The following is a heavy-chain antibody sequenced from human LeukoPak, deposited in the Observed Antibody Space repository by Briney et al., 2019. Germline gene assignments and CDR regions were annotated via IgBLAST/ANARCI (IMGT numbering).Heavy chain of an antibody. CDR3: ARHEVAVAGSFDY. V-gene: IGHV5-51*01. J-gene: IGHJ4*02. D-gene: IGHD6-19*01. Sequence: GESLKISCKGSGYSFTSYWIGWVRQMPGKGLERMGIIYPGDSDTRYSPSFQGQVTISADKSISTAYLQWSSLKASDTAMYYCARHEVAVAGSFDYWGQGTLVTVSS. CDR1: GYSFTSYW. CDR2: IYPGDSDT.